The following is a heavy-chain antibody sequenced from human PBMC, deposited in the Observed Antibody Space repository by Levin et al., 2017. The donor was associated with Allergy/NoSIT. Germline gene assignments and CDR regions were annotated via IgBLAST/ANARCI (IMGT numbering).Heavy chain of an antibody. V-gene: IGHV3-30*18. CDR1: GFTFSNYG. D-gene: IGHD3-10*01. J-gene: IGHJ4*02. Sequence: SCAASGFTFSNYGMHWVRQAPGKGLEWVALISRDGSYKYYADSVKGRFTISRDNSRNTLYLQVNSLGAEDTAVYYCAKDRRHYGSGVGDDYWGQGALVTVSS. CDR3: AKDRRHYGSGVGDDY. CDR2: ISRDGSYK.